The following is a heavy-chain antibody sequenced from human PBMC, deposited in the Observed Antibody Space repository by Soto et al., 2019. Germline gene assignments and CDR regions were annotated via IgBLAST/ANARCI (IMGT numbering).Heavy chain of an antibody. CDR1: GGSVSSGGYY. J-gene: IGHJ6*02. V-gene: IGHV4-61*08. D-gene: IGHD3-3*01. CDR2: IYYSGST. CDR3: ARGSDYDFWSGVRYYYGMDV. Sequence: CTVSGGSVSSGGYYWSWIRQPPGKGLEWIGYIYYSGSTNYNPSHKSRVTISVDTSKNQFSLKLSSVTAADTAVYYCARGSDYDFWSGVRYYYGMDVWGQGTTVTVSS.